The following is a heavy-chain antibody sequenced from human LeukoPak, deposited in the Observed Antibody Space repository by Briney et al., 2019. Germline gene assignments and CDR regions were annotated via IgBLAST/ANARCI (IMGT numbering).Heavy chain of an antibody. D-gene: IGHD6-19*01. CDR3: ARLYSSGWYSTSFDY. J-gene: IGHJ4*02. V-gene: IGHV4-34*01. CDR1: GGSFSGYY. Sequence: KASETLSLTCAVYGGSFSGYYWSWIRQPPGKGLEWIGEINHSGSTNYNPSLKSRVTISVDTSKNQFSLKLSSVTAADTAVYYCARLYSSGWYSTSFDYWGQGTLVTVSS. CDR2: INHSGST.